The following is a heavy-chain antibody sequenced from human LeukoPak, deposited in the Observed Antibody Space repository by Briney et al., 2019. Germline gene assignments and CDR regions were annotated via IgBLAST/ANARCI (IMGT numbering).Heavy chain of an antibody. Sequence: SETLSLTCTVSGGSISSSSYYWGWIRQPPGKGLEYIGTISYSGTTYYNPSLKSRVTISLDRSKNQFSLKLTSETAADTAVYYCAAQIYGDFADYWGQGTLVTVSS. D-gene: IGHD4-17*01. CDR3: AAQIYGDFADY. J-gene: IGHJ4*02. CDR2: ISYSGTT. V-gene: IGHV4-39*01. CDR1: GGSISSSSYY.